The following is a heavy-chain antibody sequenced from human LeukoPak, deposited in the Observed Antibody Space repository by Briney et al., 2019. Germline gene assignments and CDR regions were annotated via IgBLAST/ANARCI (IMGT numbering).Heavy chain of an antibody. CDR3: ARGTMVYAHDYYYMDV. Sequence: ASVKVSCKASGGTFSSYAISWVRQARGQGLEWMGGIIPIFGTANYAQRFQGRVTITADKSTSTAYMELSSLRSEDTAVYYCARGTMVYAHDYYYMDVWGKGTTVTVSS. J-gene: IGHJ6*03. D-gene: IGHD2-8*01. V-gene: IGHV1-69*06. CDR1: GGTFSSYA. CDR2: IIPIFGTA.